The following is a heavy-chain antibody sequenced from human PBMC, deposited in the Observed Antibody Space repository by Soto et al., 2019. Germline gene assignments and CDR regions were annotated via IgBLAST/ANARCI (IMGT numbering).Heavy chain of an antibody. V-gene: IGHV1-8*01. D-gene: IGHD1-1*01. Sequence: VKVSCKASGYTFTSYDIYWVRQATGQGLEWMGWLNPNTGDSAYAQKFQGRISVTSDTSINTVHMELSSLRSEDTAVYYCARRAETNGWNGFGADKYYFDFWGQGTLVTVSS. J-gene: IGHJ4*02. CDR2: LNPNTGDS. CDR3: ARRAETNGWNGFGADKYYFDF. CDR1: GYTFTSYD.